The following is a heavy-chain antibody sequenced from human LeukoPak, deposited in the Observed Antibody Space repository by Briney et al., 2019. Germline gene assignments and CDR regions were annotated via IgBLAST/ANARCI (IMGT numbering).Heavy chain of an antibody. J-gene: IGHJ6*03. CDR2: ISSSSSCI. CDR3: AREKRTYYYDSRGFDYYYYMDV. D-gene: IGHD3-22*01. Sequence: GGSLRLSCAASGFTFSSFTMNWVRQAPGKGLEWVSSISSSSSCIYSADSVKGRFTISRDNSKNTLYLQMNSLRAEDTAVYYCAREKRTYYYDSRGFDYYYYMDVWGRGTTVTISS. V-gene: IGHV3-21*04. CDR1: GFTFSSFT.